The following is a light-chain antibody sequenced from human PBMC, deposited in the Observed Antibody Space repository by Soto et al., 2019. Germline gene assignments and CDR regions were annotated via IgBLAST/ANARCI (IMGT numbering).Light chain of an antibody. CDR3: QQYGGSPRT. CDR1: QSVSSDF. J-gene: IGKJ1*01. V-gene: IGKV3-20*01. Sequence: ENVFRASPGSLSLSPGERGNLSCRASQSVSSDFLAWYQQKPGQAPRLLIYGASTRATGIPDRFSGSGSGTDFTLTISRLEPEDFAVYYCQQYGGSPRTFGQGTKVDIK. CDR2: GAS.